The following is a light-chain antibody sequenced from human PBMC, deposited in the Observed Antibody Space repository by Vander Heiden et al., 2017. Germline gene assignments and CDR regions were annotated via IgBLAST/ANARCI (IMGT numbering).Light chain of an antibody. V-gene: IGKV1-39*01. Sequence: DIQMTQSPSSLSASVGDRVTITCRASQSISMYLNWYQQKPGKAPKLLIYTASSLQSGVPSRFSGSGSGTDFTLTISSLQPEDVATYYCQQSYNAPPLTFGGGTKVXIK. J-gene: IGKJ4*01. CDR1: QSISMY. CDR2: TAS. CDR3: QQSYNAPPLT.